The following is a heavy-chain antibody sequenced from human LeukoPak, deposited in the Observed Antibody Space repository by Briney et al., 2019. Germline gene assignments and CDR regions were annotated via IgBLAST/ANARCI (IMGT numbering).Heavy chain of an antibody. D-gene: IGHD6-19*01. CDR2: IYTSGST. Sequence: PSETLSLTCAVSGGSISSYYWSWIRQPPGKGLEWIGYIYTSGSTNYNPSLKSRVTISVDTSKNKFSLKLSSVTAADTAVYYCARHISGSRPTYFDYWGQGTLVTVSS. CDR3: ARHISGSRPTYFDY. CDR1: GGSISSYY. J-gene: IGHJ4*02. V-gene: IGHV4-4*09.